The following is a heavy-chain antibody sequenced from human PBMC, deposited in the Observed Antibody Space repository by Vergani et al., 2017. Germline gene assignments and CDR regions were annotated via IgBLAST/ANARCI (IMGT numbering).Heavy chain of an antibody. V-gene: IGHV1-46*01. Sequence: VQLVQSGAEVKKPGASVKVSCKASGYTFTSYYMHWVRQAPGQGLEWMGIINPSGGSTSYAQKFQGRVTMTRDTSTSTVYMGLSSLRSEDTAVYYCARDLGDSSGYFGGFDYWGQGTLVTVSS. CDR2: INPSGGST. J-gene: IGHJ4*02. CDR3: ARDLGDSSGYFGGFDY. D-gene: IGHD3-22*01. CDR1: GYTFTSYY.